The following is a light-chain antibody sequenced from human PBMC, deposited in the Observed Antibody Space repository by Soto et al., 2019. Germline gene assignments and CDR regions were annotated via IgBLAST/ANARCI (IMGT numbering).Light chain of an antibody. Sequence: QSALTQPASVSGSPGQSITFSCTGTSSDVGTYNLVSWYQQRPGKAPKLMIFESTKRPSGVSNRFSGSKSGNTASLTISGLQAEDEADYYCSSYAGNNNYVFGTGTKLTVL. CDR1: SSDVGTYNL. V-gene: IGLV2-23*01. CDR3: SSYAGNNNYV. CDR2: EST. J-gene: IGLJ1*01.